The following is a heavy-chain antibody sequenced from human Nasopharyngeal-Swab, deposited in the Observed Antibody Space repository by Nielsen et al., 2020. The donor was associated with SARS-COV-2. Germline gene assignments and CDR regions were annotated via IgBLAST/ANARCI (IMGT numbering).Heavy chain of an antibody. V-gene: IGHV1-8*01. CDR1: GYTFTSYD. CDR3: AYHLAARRYFQH. CDR2: MNPNSGNT. Sequence: ASVKVSCKASGYTFTSYDINWVRQATGQGLEWMGWMNPNSGNTGYAQKFQGRVTMTRNTSISTAYMELSSLRSDDTAVYYCAYHLAARRYFQHWGQGTLVTVSS. D-gene: IGHD6-6*01. J-gene: IGHJ1*01.